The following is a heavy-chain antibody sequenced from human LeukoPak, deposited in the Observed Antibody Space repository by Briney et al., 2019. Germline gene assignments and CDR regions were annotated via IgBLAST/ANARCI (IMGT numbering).Heavy chain of an antibody. CDR1: GYTFTSYD. D-gene: IGHD2-15*01. J-gene: IGHJ5*02. CDR2: INPNSGGT. Sequence: ASVKVSCKASGYTFTSYDINWVRQAPGQGLEWMGWINPNSGGTNYAQKFQGRVTMTRDTSISTAYMELSRLRSDDTAVYYCARVIRYCSGGSCENWFDPWGQGTLVTVSS. V-gene: IGHV1-2*02. CDR3: ARVIRYCSGGSCENWFDP.